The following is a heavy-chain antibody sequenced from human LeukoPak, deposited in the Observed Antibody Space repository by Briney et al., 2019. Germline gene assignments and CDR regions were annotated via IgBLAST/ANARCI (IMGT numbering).Heavy chain of an antibody. CDR3: ARGVDTTLAPADV. V-gene: IGHV3-7*01. J-gene: IGHJ6*04. CDR1: GFTFSNYW. Sequence: PGGSLRLSCAASGFTFSNYWMSWVRQAPGEGMGWVAKIKQDGSEKYYVDSVKGQFTISRDNAKNSLYLQMNSLRAEDTAVYYCARGVDTTLAPADVWGKGTTVTVSS. D-gene: IGHD5-18*01. CDR2: IKQDGSEK.